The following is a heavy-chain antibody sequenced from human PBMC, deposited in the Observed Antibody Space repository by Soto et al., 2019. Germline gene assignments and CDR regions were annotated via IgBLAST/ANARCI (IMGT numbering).Heavy chain of an antibody. Sequence: PGGSLRLSCATSGFTFSDHYMDWVRQAPGKGLEWVARSRSEATGYSTDYAASVGGRVTISRDDSKNSLYLQINSVRPEDTAVYYCAVYIEFRLIYWGQGTLVTVSS. V-gene: IGHV3-72*01. CDR3: AVYIEFRLIY. D-gene: IGHD1-20*01. J-gene: IGHJ4*02. CDR2: SRSEATGYST. CDR1: GFTFSDHY.